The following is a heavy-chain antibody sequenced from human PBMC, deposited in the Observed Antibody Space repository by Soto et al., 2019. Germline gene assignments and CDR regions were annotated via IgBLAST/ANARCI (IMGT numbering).Heavy chain of an antibody. CDR1: GYAFTTYG. CDR2: ISAHNGNT. V-gene: IGHV1-18*01. J-gene: IGHJ4*02. CDR3: ARGRYGDH. D-gene: IGHD1-1*01. Sequence: QVHLVQSGAEVKKPGASVKVSCKGSGYAFTTYGITWVRQAPGQGLEWMGWISAHNGNTNYAQKLQGRVTVTRDTSTSTAYMELRSLRSDDAAVYYCARGRYGDHWGQGALVTVSS.